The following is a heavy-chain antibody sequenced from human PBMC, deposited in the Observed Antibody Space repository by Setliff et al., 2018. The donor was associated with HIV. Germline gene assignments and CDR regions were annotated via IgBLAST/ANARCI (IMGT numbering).Heavy chain of an antibody. V-gene: IGHV2-70*11. D-gene: IGHD3-10*01. CDR3: ARGSESLTYFDN. J-gene: IGHJ4*02. CDR1: GFSLSPRGMS. CDR2: IDWDDAK. Sequence: SGPYAGEPTQTLTLTCTFSGFSLSPRGMSVSWIRQPPGKALEWLARIDWDDAKYYSTSLKTRLTISRDTSKNQVVLTTTNMDPVDTATYYCARGSESLTYFDNLGPGTLVTVSS.